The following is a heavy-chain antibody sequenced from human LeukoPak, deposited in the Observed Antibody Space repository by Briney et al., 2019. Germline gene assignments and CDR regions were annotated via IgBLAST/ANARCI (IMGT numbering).Heavy chain of an antibody. CDR3: ARVWRYYYGSGSYLNWFDP. Sequence: SETLSLTCTVSGGSISCSSYYWGWIRQPPGRGLEWIGSIYYSGSTYYNPSLKSRVTISVDTSKNQFSLKLSSVTAADTAVYYCARVWRYYYGSGSYLNWFDPWGQGTLVTVSS. CDR1: GGSISCSSYY. V-gene: IGHV4-39*07. D-gene: IGHD3-10*01. CDR2: IYYSGST. J-gene: IGHJ5*02.